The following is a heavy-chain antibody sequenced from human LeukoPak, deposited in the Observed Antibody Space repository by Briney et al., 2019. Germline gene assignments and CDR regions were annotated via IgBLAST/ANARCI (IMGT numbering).Heavy chain of an antibody. V-gene: IGHV3-21*01. D-gene: IGHD3-3*01. Sequence: GGSLRLSCAASGFTFSSYIMNWVRQSPGKGLEWVSSISSISSYIYYPDAVKGRFTISRDNAKNSLYLQMKSLRAEDTVVYYCARDVYYDFWSGVDYWGQGTLVTVSS. CDR1: GFTFSSYI. CDR3: ARDVYYDFWSGVDY. CDR2: ISSISSYI. J-gene: IGHJ4*02.